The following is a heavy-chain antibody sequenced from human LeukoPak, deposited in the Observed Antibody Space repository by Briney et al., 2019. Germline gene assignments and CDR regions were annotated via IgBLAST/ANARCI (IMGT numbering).Heavy chain of an antibody. V-gene: IGHV1-69*06. Sequence: SEKVSCKASGGTFSSYAISWVRQAPGQGLEWMGGIIPIFGTANYAQKFQGRVTITADKSTSTAYMELSSLRSEDTAVYYCARDWGYDYGDYSNWFDPWGQGTLVTVSS. CDR3: ARDWGYDYGDYSNWFDP. CDR1: GGTFSSYA. CDR2: IIPIFGTA. J-gene: IGHJ5*02. D-gene: IGHD4-17*01.